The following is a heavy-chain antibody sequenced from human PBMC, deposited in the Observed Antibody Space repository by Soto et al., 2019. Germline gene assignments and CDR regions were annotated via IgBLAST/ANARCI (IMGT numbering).Heavy chain of an antibody. CDR3: ARERDGYSYGYSDWFDP. V-gene: IGHV3-7*01. CDR1: GFIFSRYS. D-gene: IGHD5-18*01. CDR2: IKQDGSEK. J-gene: IGHJ5*02. Sequence: GGSLRLSCAVSGFIFSRYSMNWVRQAPGKGLEWVANIKQDGSEKNYVDSVKGRFTISRDNAKNSLYLQMNSLRAEDTAVFYCARERDGYSYGYSDWFDPWGQGTLVTVSS.